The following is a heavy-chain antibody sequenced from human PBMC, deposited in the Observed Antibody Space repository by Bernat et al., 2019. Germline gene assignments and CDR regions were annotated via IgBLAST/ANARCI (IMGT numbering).Heavy chain of an antibody. CDR1: GFTFSNAW. J-gene: IGHJ4*02. V-gene: IGHV3-15*07. CDR2: IKSKTDGGTT. CDR3: TTDGSSSWYGGAFDY. D-gene: IGHD6-13*01. Sequence: EVQLVESGGGLVKAGGSLRLSCAASGFTFSNAWMNWVRQAPGKGLEWVGRIKSKTDGGTTDYAAPVKGRFTISRDDSKNTLYLQMNSLKTEDTAVYYCTTDGSSSWYGGAFDYWGQGTLVTVSS.